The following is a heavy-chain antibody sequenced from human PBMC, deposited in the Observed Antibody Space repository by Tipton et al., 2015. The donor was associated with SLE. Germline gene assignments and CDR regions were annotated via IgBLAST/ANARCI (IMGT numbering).Heavy chain of an antibody. CDR3: ARGVAYYYDFGALDI. CDR1: GDSFSTNS. J-gene: IGHJ3*02. CDR2: IHYSGST. D-gene: IGHD3-22*01. V-gene: IGHV4-59*12. Sequence: TLSLTCSVSGDSFSTNSWSWIRQPPGKGLEWIGYIHYSGSTSYNPSLKSRVTISVDMSKNQLSLKLSSVTAADTAVYYCARGVAYYYDFGALDIWGQGTMVTVSS.